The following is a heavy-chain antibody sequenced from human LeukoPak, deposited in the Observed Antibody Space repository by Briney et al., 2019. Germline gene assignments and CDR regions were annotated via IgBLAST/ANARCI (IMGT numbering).Heavy chain of an antibody. D-gene: IGHD3-10*01. Sequence: GGSLRLSCAASGFTLGNYAMSWVRQAPGKGLEWVSVIYSGGSTYYADSVKGRFTISRDNSKNTLYLQMNSLRAEDTAVYYCAIWFGELSGSWGQGTLVTVSS. CDR1: GFTLGNYA. CDR2: IYSGGST. J-gene: IGHJ5*02. CDR3: AIWFGELSGS. V-gene: IGHV3-53*01.